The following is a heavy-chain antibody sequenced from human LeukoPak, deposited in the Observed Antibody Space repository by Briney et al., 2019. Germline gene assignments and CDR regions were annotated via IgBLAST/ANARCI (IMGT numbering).Heavy chain of an antibody. Sequence: SETLSLTCAVYGGSFSGYYWSWIRQPPGKGLGWIGEINHSGSTNYNPSLKSRVTISVDTSKNQFSLKLSSVTAADTAVYYCARSLPPAARPYYFDYWGQGTLVTVSS. CDR2: INHSGST. CDR3: ARSLPPAARPYYFDY. V-gene: IGHV4-34*01. CDR1: GGSFSGYY. J-gene: IGHJ4*02. D-gene: IGHD6-6*01.